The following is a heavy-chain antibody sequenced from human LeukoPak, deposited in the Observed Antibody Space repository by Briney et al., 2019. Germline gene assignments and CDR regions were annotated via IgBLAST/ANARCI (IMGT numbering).Heavy chain of an antibody. CDR1: GYTFTSYY. J-gene: IGHJ3*02. V-gene: IGHV1-46*01. D-gene: IGHD3-22*01. Sequence: ASVKVSCKASGYTFTSYYMHWVRQAPGQGLEWMGIINPSGGSTSYAQKFQGRVTMTRDTSTSTVYMELSSLRSEDTAVYYCARVVYYYDSSGYRGAFDIWGQGTMVTVSS. CDR2: INPSGGST. CDR3: ARVVYYYDSSGYRGAFDI.